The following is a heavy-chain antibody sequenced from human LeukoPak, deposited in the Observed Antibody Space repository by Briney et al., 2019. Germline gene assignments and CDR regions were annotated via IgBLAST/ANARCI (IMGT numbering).Heavy chain of an antibody. Sequence: GGSLRLSCAASGFTFSSYSMSWVRQAPGKGLEWVANIQQDGSERYYVDSVKGRFTISRDNAKSSLYLQMNSLGAEDTAVYYCARGRGSDYWGQGTLVTVSS. CDR1: GFTFSSYS. CDR2: IQQDGSER. J-gene: IGHJ4*02. D-gene: IGHD3-16*01. CDR3: ARGRGSDY. V-gene: IGHV3-7*05.